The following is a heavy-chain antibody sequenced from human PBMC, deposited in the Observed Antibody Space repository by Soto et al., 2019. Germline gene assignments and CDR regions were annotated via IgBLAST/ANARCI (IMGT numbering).Heavy chain of an antibody. CDR3: ARMFHCSGGTCPSDY. D-gene: IGHD2-15*01. Sequence: VSGPTLVNPTQTLTLTCTFSGFSLSTSGMRVSWIRQPPGKALEWLARIDWDDDKFYNTSLKTRLTISKDSSKNQVVLIMTNMDPVDTATYYCARMFHCSGGTCPSDYWGQGALVTVSS. CDR1: GFSLSTSGMR. J-gene: IGHJ4*02. CDR2: IDWDDDK. V-gene: IGHV2-70*04.